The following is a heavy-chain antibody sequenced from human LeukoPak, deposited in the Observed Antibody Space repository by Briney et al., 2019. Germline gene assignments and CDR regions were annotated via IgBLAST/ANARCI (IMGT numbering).Heavy chain of an antibody. J-gene: IGHJ4*02. D-gene: IGHD2-2*01. Sequence: GGSLRLSCAASGFTFSSYSMNWVRQAPGKGLEWVSSISSSSSYIYYVDSVKGRFTISRDNAKNSLYLQMNSLRAEDTAVYYCARVYAGVDYWGQGTLVTVPS. CDR2: ISSSSSYI. CDR1: GFTFSSYS. V-gene: IGHV3-21*01. CDR3: ARVYAGVDY.